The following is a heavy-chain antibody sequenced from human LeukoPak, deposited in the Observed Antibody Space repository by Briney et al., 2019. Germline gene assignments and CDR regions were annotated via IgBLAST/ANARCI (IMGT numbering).Heavy chain of an antibody. J-gene: IGHJ4*02. D-gene: IGHD3-22*01. CDR2: IKEDGSEK. V-gene: IGHV3-7*01. CDR3: ARGRFNYDSSGYSPFYH. CDR1: GFTISSYW. Sequence: GGSLRLSCAASGFTISSYWMNWVRQAPGKGLEWVANIKEDGSEKYYVDSVKGRFTISRDNAKNSLYLQMNSLRAEDTAVYYRARGRFNYDSSGYSPFYHWGQGTLVTVSS.